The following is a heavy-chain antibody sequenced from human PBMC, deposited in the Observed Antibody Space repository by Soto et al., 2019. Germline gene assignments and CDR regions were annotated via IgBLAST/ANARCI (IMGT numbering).Heavy chain of an antibody. CDR1: GGTFSSYT. CDR2: IIPILGIA. V-gene: IGHV1-69*02. Sequence: QVQLVQSGAEVKKPGSSVKVSCKASGGTFSSYTISWVRQAPGQGLEWMGRIIPILGIANYAQKFQGRVTITGDKSTSTAHMELRSLRSEYTALYYCATVWGGMAVWGQATTVTVSS. D-gene: IGHD3-16*01. CDR3: ATVWGGMAV. J-gene: IGHJ6*02.